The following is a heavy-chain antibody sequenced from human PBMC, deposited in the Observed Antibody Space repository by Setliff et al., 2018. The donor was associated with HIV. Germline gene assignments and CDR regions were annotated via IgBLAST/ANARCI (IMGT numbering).Heavy chain of an antibody. D-gene: IGHD2-21*02. Sequence: PSETLSLTCAVSGYSISSDYFWGWIRQSPGKGLEWIGSFYQSGNIYYNPSLKSRVTMSIDTSKNQFSLTLNSVTAADTATYYCASRGIVVVTMSMPDEFFVHWGHGTLVTVSS. CDR1: GYSISSDYF. CDR2: FYQSGNI. CDR3: ASRGIVVVTMSMPDEFFVH. V-gene: IGHV4-38-2*01. J-gene: IGHJ1*01.